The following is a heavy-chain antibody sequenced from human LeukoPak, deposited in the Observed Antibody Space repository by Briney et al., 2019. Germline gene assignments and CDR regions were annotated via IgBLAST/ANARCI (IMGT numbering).Heavy chain of an antibody. J-gene: IGHJ4*02. CDR3: ARDGARDYYDSSGHFDY. V-gene: IGHV3-30-3*01. CDR1: GFTFSSYA. D-gene: IGHD3-22*01. Sequence: GRSLRLSCAASGFTFSSYAMHWVRHAPGKGLGWVSVISYDGSNKYYADSVKGRFTISRDNSKNTLYLQMNSLRAEDTAVYYCARDGARDYYDSSGHFDYWGQGTLVTVSS. CDR2: ISYDGSNK.